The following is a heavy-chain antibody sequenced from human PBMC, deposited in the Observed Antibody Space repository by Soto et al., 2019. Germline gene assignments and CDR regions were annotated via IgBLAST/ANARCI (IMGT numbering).Heavy chain of an antibody. Sequence: SETLSLTCTVSGGSVSSGSYYWSWIRQPPGKGLEWIGYIYYSGSTNYNPSLKSRVTISVDTSKNQFSPKLSSVTAAGTAVYYCAREEGYSFGRGYYYYGMDVWGQGTTVTVSS. V-gene: IGHV4-61*01. CDR3: AREEGYSFGRGYYYYGMDV. J-gene: IGHJ6*02. CDR2: IYYSGST. CDR1: GGSVSSGSYY. D-gene: IGHD5-18*01.